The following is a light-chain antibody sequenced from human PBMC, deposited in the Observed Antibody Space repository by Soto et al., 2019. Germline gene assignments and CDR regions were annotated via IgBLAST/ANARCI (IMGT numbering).Light chain of an antibody. CDR2: DAS. CDR1: ESTYKW. CDR3: QQYSSYPWT. Sequence: DIWMTQSTSTLSASVGDSVTITCRASESTYKWLAWYQQKPGKAPKLLIYDASSWESGVPSRFRGSGSGTEFTLTITSLQPDDFATYYCQQYSSYPWTFGRGTKV. J-gene: IGKJ1*01. V-gene: IGKV1-5*01.